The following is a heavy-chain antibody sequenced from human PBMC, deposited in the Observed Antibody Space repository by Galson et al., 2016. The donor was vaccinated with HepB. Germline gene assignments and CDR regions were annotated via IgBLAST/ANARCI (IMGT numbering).Heavy chain of an antibody. CDR3: AKMQGYFDH. J-gene: IGHJ4*02. CDR1: GFTFSTYS. V-gene: IGHV3-23*01. CDR2: LTSSGGTA. Sequence: SLRLSCAASGFTFSTYSVSWVRQAPGKGLEWVSALTSSGGTAYYADSVRGRFTISRDNSKNTQYLQMNSLRADDTAVYFCAKMQGYFDHWGQGTLVTVSS.